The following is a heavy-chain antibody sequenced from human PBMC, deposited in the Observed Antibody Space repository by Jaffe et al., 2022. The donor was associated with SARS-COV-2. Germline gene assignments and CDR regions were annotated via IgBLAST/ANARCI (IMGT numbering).Heavy chain of an antibody. Sequence: QVQLQESGPGLVKPSETLSLRCSVSGDPIKGYYWSWIRQPPGKGLEWIGYIHYSGSTKYNPSLKSRVTMSVDTSKNQFSLQLTSVSAADSAVYYCARLTGIGWYFDLWGRGTLISVSS. CDR2: IHYSGST. V-gene: IGHV4-59*01. CDR3: ARLTGIGWYFDL. CDR1: GDPIKGYY. D-gene: IGHD7-27*01. J-gene: IGHJ2*01.